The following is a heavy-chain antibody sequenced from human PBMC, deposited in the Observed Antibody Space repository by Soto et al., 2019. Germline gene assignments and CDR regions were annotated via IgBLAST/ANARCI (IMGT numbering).Heavy chain of an antibody. V-gene: IGHV1-69*06. Sequence: GASVKVSCEASGGTFSSYAISWVRQAPGQGLEWMGGIIPIFGTANYAQKFQGRVTITADKSTSTAYMELSSLRSEDTAVYYCARSLSSEVTLDYWGQGTLVTVSS. D-gene: IGHD3-16*01. CDR2: IIPIFGTA. CDR3: ARSLSSEVTLDY. CDR1: GGTFSSYA. J-gene: IGHJ4*02.